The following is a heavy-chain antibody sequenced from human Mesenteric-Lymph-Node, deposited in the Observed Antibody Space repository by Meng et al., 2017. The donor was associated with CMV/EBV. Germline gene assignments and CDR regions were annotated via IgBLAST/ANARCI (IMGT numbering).Heavy chain of an antibody. Sequence: GGSLRLSCAASGFTFSSFAMSWVRRAPGKGLEWVSAITGGGSKTYYADSVKGRFTISRDNSKNTLYLQMHSLRAEDTAVYYCARGDCSSTSCYYFDYWGQGTLVTVSS. CDR3: ARGDCSSTSCYYFDY. V-gene: IGHV3-23*01. J-gene: IGHJ4*02. CDR1: GFTFSSFA. D-gene: IGHD2-2*01. CDR2: ITGGGSKT.